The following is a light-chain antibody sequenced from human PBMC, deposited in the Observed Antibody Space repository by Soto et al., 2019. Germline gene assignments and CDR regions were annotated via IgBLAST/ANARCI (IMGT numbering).Light chain of an antibody. CDR3: SSYTRSTTLEV. CDR2: EVS. J-gene: IGLJ2*01. V-gene: IGLV2-14*01. Sequence: QSVLTQPASVSGSPGQSITISCTGTSSDVGGYNYVSWYQQHPGKAPKLMIYEVSNRPSGVSNRFSGSKSGNMASLTISGLQAEDEADYYCSSYTRSTTLEVFGGGTKLTVL. CDR1: SSDVGGYNY.